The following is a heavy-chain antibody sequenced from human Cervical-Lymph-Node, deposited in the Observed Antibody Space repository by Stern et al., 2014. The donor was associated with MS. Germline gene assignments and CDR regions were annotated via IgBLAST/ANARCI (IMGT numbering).Heavy chain of an antibody. V-gene: IGHV1-18*01. CDR3: ARGLLGSENAFDI. CDR1: GYTFTSYG. CDR2: ISAYNGNT. Sequence: VQLVASGAEVKKPGASVKVSCKASGYTFTSYGISWVRQAPGQGLEWIGLISAYNGNTNYAHKLHGRVPMTTDTSTSTAYMELRSLRSDDTAVYYCARGLLGSENAFDIWGQGTMVTVSS. D-gene: IGHD2-15*01. J-gene: IGHJ3*02.